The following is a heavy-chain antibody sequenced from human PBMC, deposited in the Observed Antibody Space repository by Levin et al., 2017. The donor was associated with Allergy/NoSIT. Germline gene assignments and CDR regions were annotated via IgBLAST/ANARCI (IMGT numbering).Heavy chain of an antibody. V-gene: IGHV3-53*01. CDR3: AGAAAVAGGGGYGMDV. CDR1: GFTISSNY. J-gene: IGHJ6*02. CDR2: IYSGGST. D-gene: IGHD6-19*01. Sequence: QSGGSLRLSCAASGFTISSNYMSWVRQAPGKGLEWVSVIYSGGSTYYADSVKGRFTISRDNSKNTLYLQMNSLRAEDTAVYYCAGAAAVAGGGGYGMDVWGQGTTVTVSS.